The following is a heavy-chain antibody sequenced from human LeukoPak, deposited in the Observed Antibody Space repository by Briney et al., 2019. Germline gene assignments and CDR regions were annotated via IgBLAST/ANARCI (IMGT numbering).Heavy chain of an antibody. J-gene: IGHJ4*02. Sequence: GGSLRLSCAASGFTFSSYAMSWVRQAPGKGLEWVANIKQGGSEKYYVDSVKGRFTISRDNAKNSLYLQMNSLRAEDTAVYYCARVSSTVGTYYYDSSGYYVYWGQGTLVTVSS. D-gene: IGHD3-22*01. CDR2: IKQGGSEK. CDR1: GFTFSSYA. V-gene: IGHV3-7*01. CDR3: ARVSSTVGTYYYDSSGYYVY.